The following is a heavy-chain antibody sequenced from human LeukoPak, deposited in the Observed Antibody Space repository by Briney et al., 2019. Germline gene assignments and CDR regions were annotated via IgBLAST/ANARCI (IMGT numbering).Heavy chain of an antibody. CDR2: VYYSGST. J-gene: IGHJ4*02. CDR1: GGSIRGSSDY. Sequence: PSETLSLTCTVSGGSIRGSSDYWGWIRQFPGKGPEWIGSVYYSGSTYYNPSLKSRVSISVDTSKNQFHLRLTSVTAADTAVYYCARNESVLGTTGLNDFFDDWGQGTLVTVSS. D-gene: IGHD1-26*01. V-gene: IGHV4-39*01. CDR3: ARNESVLGTTGLNDFFDD.